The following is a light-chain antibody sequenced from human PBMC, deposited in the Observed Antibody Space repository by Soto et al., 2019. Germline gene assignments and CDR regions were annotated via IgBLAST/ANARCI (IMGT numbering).Light chain of an antibody. V-gene: IGKV3-11*01. J-gene: IGKJ5*01. CDR3: QQYGSSPIT. CDR1: QSVSNY. CDR2: DAS. Sequence: EIVLTQSPATLSLSPGERPTLSCRASQSVSNYLAWYQQKPGQAPRLLIYDASNRATDIPGRFSGSGSGTDFTLTISRLEPEDFAIYYCQQYGSSPITFGQGTRLEIK.